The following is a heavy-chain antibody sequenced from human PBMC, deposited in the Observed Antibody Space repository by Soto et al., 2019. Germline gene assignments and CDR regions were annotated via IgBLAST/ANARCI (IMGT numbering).Heavy chain of an antibody. CDR3: ATPPLRAVAGLWYYYYGMDV. Sequence: GASVKVSCKASGGTFSSYAISWVRQAPGQGLEWMGGIIPIFGTANYAQKFQGRVTITADESTSTAYMELSSLRSEDTAVYYCATPPLRAVAGLWYYYYGMDVWGQGTTVTAP. V-gene: IGHV1-69*13. J-gene: IGHJ6*02. D-gene: IGHD6-19*01. CDR2: IIPIFGTA. CDR1: GGTFSSYA.